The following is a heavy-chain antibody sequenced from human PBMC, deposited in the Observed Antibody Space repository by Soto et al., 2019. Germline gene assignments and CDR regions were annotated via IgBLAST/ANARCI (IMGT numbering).Heavy chain of an antibody. J-gene: IGHJ5*02. CDR1: GGTFSSHA. CDR3: ARDLHSSSPVDWVDP. Sequence: QVQLVQSGAEVKKPGSSVKVSCKASGGTFSSHAINWVRQAPGQGLEWMGRIIPLFDTANYAQKFLGRVTITADESKSTVYMELSSLRSEDTALYYCARDLHSSSPVDWVDPWGQGTLVTVSS. CDR2: IIPLFDTA. D-gene: IGHD6-13*01. V-gene: IGHV1-69*18.